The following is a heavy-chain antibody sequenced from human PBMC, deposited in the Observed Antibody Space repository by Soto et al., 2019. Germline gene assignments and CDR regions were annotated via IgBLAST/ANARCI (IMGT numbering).Heavy chain of an antibody. CDR2: MFSRGGA. D-gene: IGHD3-16*01. J-gene: IGHJ4*02. CDR1: GDSIGGYH. CDR3: ARLTWGSFDY. Sequence: SETLSLTCTVSGDSIGGYHWSWVRQPPGKGLEWIGFMFSRGGANYNPSLKSRVTISVDTSKNQFSLKLSSATAADTAVYYCARLTWGSFDYWGQGTLVTVSS. V-gene: IGHV4-59*12.